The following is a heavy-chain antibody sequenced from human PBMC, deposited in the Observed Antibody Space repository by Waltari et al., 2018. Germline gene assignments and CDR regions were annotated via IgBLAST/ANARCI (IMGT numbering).Heavy chain of an antibody. CDR1: GFTFSSYW. CDR2: IKEDGSEK. J-gene: IGHJ5*02. D-gene: IGHD3-16*01. Sequence: EVQLVESGGGLVQPGGSLRLSCAASGFTFSSYWMTWVRQAPGKGLEWVANIKEDGSEKYYVDSVRVRFTISRDNAKNSLYLQMNSLRGEDTAVYYCARAGGGKRGFDPWGQGTLVTVSP. V-gene: IGHV3-7*01. CDR3: ARAGGGKRGFDP.